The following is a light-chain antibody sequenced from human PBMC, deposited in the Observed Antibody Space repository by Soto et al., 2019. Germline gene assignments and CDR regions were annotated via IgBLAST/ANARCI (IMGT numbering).Light chain of an antibody. Sequence: DIQLTQSPSSVSASVGHRVTITCRASQNINNYLSWYQQRPGKAPKLLIYAASSLQSGVPSRFSGSGSGTDFSLTISSLQPEDFATYYCQQSYSTPRTFGQGTKVDI. V-gene: IGKV1-39*01. CDR3: QQSYSTPRT. CDR2: AAS. CDR1: QNINNY. J-gene: IGKJ1*01.